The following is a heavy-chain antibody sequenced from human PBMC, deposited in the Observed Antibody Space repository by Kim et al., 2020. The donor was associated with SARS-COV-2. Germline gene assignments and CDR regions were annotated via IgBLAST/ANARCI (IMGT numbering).Heavy chain of an antibody. V-gene: IGHV5-10-1*01. CDR3: ARLVGYYGSGSYTFDY. D-gene: IGHD3-10*01. J-gene: IGHJ4*02. Sequence: SFQGHVTISADKSISTAYLQWSSLKASDTAMYYCARLVGYYGSGSYTFDYWGQGTLVTVSS.